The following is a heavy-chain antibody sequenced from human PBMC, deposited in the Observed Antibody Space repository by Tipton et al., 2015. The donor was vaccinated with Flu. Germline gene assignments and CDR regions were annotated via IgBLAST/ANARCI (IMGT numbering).Heavy chain of an antibody. CDR3: ARLSYYDVDLKNWSFEY. J-gene: IGHJ4*02. CDR2: IYYSGST. D-gene: IGHD3-16*01. V-gene: IGHV4-39*01. Sequence: TLSLTCTDSSGSISSRSYSWGWIRQPPGKGLEWIASIYYSGSTYSNPSLKNRVTISVDTSKNQLSLRRSSVTAADTAVYFCARLSYYDVDLKNWSFEYWGQGTLVTVSS. CDR1: SGSISSRSYS.